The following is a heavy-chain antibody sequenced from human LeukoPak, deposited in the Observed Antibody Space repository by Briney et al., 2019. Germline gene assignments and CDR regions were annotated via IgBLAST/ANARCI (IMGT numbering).Heavy chain of an antibody. Sequence: PGGSLRLSCAASLFTFSTYGMHWVRQAPGKGLGWVAVIWYDGSSKYYTDSVKGRFTISRDNSKNTLYLQVNSLRVEDTAVYYCARDYDHYFDYWGQGTLVTVSS. CDR2: IWYDGSSK. J-gene: IGHJ4*02. D-gene: IGHD3-3*01. V-gene: IGHV3-33*08. CDR3: ARDYDHYFDY. CDR1: LFTFSTYG.